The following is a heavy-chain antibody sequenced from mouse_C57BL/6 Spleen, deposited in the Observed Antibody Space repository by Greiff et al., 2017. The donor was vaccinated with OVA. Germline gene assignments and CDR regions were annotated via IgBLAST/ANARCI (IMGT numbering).Heavy chain of an antibody. V-gene: IGHV5-12*01. J-gene: IGHJ2*01. CDR3: ARSFNSYFDY. CDR1: GFTFSDYY. Sequence: EVKLVESGGGLVQPGGSLRLSCAASGFTFSDYYMYWVRQTPEKRLEWVAYISNGGGSTYYPDTVKGRFTISRDNAKNTLYLQMSRLKSEDTAMYYCARSFNSYFDYWGQGTTLTVSS. CDR2: ISNGGGST. D-gene: IGHD1-3*01.